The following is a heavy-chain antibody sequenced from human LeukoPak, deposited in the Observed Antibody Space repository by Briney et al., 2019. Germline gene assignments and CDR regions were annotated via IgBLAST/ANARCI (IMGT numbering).Heavy chain of an antibody. CDR3: ARDPEQYYDLWSGPPAYYFDY. D-gene: IGHD3-3*01. J-gene: IGHJ4*02. V-gene: IGHV1-2*02. CDR2: INPNSGGT. CDR1: GYTFTGYY. Sequence: ASVKVSCKASGYTFTGYYMHWVRQAPGQGLEWMGWINPNSGGTNYAQKFQGRVTMTRDTSISTAYMELSRLRSDDTAVYYCARDPEQYYDLWSGPPAYYFDYWGQGTLVTVSS.